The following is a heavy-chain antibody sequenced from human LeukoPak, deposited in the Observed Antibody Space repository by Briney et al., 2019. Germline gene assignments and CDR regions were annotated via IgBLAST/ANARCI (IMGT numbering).Heavy chain of an antibody. CDR1: GFTFSSYE. CDR2: ISSSSSSYI. D-gene: IGHD1-1*01. V-gene: IGHV3-21*01. J-gene: IGHJ3*02. CDR3: ARDRLDDAFDI. Sequence: GGSLRLSCAASGFTFSSYEMNWVRQAPGKGLEWVSSISSSSSSYIYYADSVKGRFTISRDNAKNSLYLQMSSLRAEDTAVYYCARDRLDDAFDIWGQGTMLTVSS.